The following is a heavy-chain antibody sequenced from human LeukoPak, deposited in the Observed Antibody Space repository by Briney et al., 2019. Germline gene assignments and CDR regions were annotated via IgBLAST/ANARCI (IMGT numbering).Heavy chain of an antibody. CDR2: ISADNGNT. V-gene: IGHV1-18*01. CDR1: GYTFTSYG. Sequence: ASVKVSCKASGYTFTSYGVSWVRQAPGQGLEWMGWISADNGNTNYAQKLQGRVTMTTDTSTSTAYMELRSLRSDDTAVYYCARAGVSNPGIAVAGTDYYYYMDVWGKGTTVTVSS. CDR3: ARAGVSNPGIAVAGTDYYYYMDV. D-gene: IGHD6-19*01. J-gene: IGHJ6*03.